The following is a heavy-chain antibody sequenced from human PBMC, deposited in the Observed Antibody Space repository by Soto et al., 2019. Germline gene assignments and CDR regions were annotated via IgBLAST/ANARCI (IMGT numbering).Heavy chain of an antibody. V-gene: IGHV1-69*13. CDR1: GGTFSSYA. CDR3: ARELVVVTAIGDDAFDI. Sequence: SVKVSCKASGGTFSSYAISWVRQAPGQGLEWMGGIIPIFGTANYAQKFQGRVTITADESTSTAYMELSSLRSEDTAVYYCARELVVVTAIGDDAFDIWGQGTMVTVSS. D-gene: IGHD2-21*02. CDR2: IIPIFGTA. J-gene: IGHJ3*02.